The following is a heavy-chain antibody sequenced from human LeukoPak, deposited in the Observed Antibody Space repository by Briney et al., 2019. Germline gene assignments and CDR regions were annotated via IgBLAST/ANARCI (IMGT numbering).Heavy chain of an antibody. J-gene: IGHJ4*02. CDR3: AKEEKAAWSSFDY. V-gene: IGHV3-23*01. CDR2: VSGGGGST. Sequence: GGSLRLSCAASGFTFSSYAMSWVRQAPGKGLEWVSDVSGGGGSTYYLDSVKGRFTISRDNSKNTLYLEMNSLRAEDTAVYYCAKEEKAAWSSFDYWGRGILVTVSS. CDR1: GFTFSSYA.